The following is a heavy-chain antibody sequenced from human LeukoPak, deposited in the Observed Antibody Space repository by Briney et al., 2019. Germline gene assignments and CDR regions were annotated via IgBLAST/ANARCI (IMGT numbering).Heavy chain of an antibody. J-gene: IGHJ4*02. CDR3: ARDPYYYDSSGYSHFDY. CDR1: GFTFSSYS. D-gene: IGHD3-22*01. Sequence: PGGSLRLSCAASGFTFSSYSMNWVRQAPGKGLEWVSSISSSSSYIYYADSVKGRFTISRDNAKNSLYLQMNSLRAEDTAVYYCARDPYYYDSSGYSHFDYWGQGTLVTISS. CDR2: ISSSSSYI. V-gene: IGHV3-21*01.